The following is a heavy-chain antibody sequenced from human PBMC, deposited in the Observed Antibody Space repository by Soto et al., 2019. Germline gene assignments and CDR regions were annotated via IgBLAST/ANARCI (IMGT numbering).Heavy chain of an antibody. CDR2: IYYSGST. CDR1: GGSISSYY. V-gene: IGHV4-59*01. CDR3: ARPKIGPYDYEWYFDL. J-gene: IGHJ2*01. Sequence: QVQLQESGPGLVKPSETLSLTCTVSGGSISSYYWSWIRQPPGKGLEWIGYIYYSGSTNYNPSLKSRVTISVDTSKNQFSLKLSSVTAADTAVYYCARPKIGPYDYEWYFDLWGRGTLVTVSS. D-gene: IGHD4-17*01.